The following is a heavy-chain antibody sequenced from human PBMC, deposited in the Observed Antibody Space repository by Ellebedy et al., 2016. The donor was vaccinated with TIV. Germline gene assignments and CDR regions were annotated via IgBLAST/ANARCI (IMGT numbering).Heavy chain of an antibody. CDR3: TGLSANQPWVTFDI. CDR1: GGSISNSDYY. D-gene: IGHD1-14*01. J-gene: IGHJ3*02. CDR2: IYYSGSA. Sequence: MPSETLSLTCTVSGGSISNSDYYWNWIRQPPGKGLEWIGSIYYSGSAYYNPSLKSRVTVSVDTSKNQFSLNLSSVTAADTAVYYCTGLSANQPWVTFDIWGQGTTVTVSS. V-gene: IGHV4-39*07.